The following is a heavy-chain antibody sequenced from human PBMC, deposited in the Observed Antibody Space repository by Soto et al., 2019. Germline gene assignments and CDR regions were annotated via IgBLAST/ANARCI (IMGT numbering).Heavy chain of an antibody. Sequence: ASVKVSCKASGYTFTGYYMHWVRQAPGQGLEWMGWINPNSGGTNYAQKFQGWVTMTRDTSISTAYMELSRLRSDGTAVYYCARERRVTTYYDFWSGYPTSGYYYYGMDVWGQGTTVTVSS. CDR1: GYTFTGYY. J-gene: IGHJ6*02. V-gene: IGHV1-2*04. D-gene: IGHD3-3*01. CDR3: ARERRVTTYYDFWSGYPTSGYYYYGMDV. CDR2: INPNSGGT.